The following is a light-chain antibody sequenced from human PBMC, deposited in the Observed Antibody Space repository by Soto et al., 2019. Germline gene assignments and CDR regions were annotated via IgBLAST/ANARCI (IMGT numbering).Light chain of an antibody. J-gene: IGKJ1*01. CDR2: DAS. V-gene: IGKV1-5*01. CDR3: QQYNSYWK. Sequence: DMQMTQSPSARSASVGDGVSITFLSSQNISNYLHWYQQKPGKAPKLLIYDASSLESGVPSRFSGSGSGIEFTLTISSLQPDDFATYYCQQYNSYWKFGQGTKVDIK. CDR1: QNISNY.